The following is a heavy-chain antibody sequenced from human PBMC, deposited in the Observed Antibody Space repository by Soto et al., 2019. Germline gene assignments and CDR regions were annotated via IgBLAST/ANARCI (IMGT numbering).Heavy chain of an antibody. J-gene: IGHJ4*02. CDR2: IWYDGSNK. Sequence: LRLSCAASGFTFSSYAMHWVRQAPGKGLEWVAVIWYDGSNKYYADSVKGRFTLSRDHSKNTLYLQMNSLRAEDTAVYYCARALGSYSSSWSKDYWDQGTLVTVSS. D-gene: IGHD6-13*01. CDR1: GFTFSSYA. CDR3: ARALGSYSSSWSKDY. V-gene: IGHV3-33*01.